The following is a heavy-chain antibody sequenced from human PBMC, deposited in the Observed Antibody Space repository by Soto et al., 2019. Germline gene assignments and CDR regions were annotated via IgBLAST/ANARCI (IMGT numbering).Heavy chain of an antibody. V-gene: IGHV3-21*01. J-gene: IGHJ4*02. CDR2: ISSSSSYI. Sequence: EVQLVESGGGLVKPGGSLRLSCAASGFTFSSDSMNWVRQAPGKGLEWVSSISSSSSYIYYADSVKGRFTISRDNAKNSLYLQMNSLSAEDTAVYYCARAPYYYDSRGYWAYWGQGTLVTVSS. CDR3: ARAPYYYDSRGYWAY. D-gene: IGHD3-22*01. CDR1: GFTFSSDS.